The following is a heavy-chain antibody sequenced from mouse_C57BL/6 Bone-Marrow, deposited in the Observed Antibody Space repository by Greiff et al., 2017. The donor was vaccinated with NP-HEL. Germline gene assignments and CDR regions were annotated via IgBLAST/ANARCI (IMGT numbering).Heavy chain of an antibody. J-gene: IGHJ2*01. CDR2: ISYDGSN. CDR3: ARGEGLRDY. CDR1: GYSITSGYY. Sequence: VQLQQSGPGLVKPSQSLSLTCSVTGYSITSGYYWNWIRQFPGNKLEWMGYISYDGSNNYNPSLKNRISITRDTSKNQFFLKLNSVTTEDTATYYCARGEGLRDYWGQGTTLTVSS. D-gene: IGHD1-1*01. V-gene: IGHV3-6*01.